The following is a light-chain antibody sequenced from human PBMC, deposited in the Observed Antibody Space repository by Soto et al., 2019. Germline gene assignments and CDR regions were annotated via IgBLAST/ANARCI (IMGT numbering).Light chain of an antibody. Sequence: QSVLTQPPSASGSPGQSVTISCTGTSSDVGGYNYVSWYQQHPGKAPKLMIYEVSKRPSGVPDRFSGSKSGNTASLTVSGLQAEDEADYYCCSYAGSSTFVFGTGTKVTV. CDR2: EVS. CDR1: SSDVGGYNY. CDR3: CSYAGSSTFV. J-gene: IGLJ1*01. V-gene: IGLV2-8*01.